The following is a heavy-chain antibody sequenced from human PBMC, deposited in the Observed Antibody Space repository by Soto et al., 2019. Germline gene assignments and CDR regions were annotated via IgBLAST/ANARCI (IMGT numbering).Heavy chain of an antibody. CDR3: ARGISADSTSSNFYYCTGLDV. CDR2: ISNKGINK. CDR1: GFTFSTYG. D-gene: IGHD6-6*01. J-gene: IGHJ6*02. Sequence: PGGSLRLSCAASGFTFSTYGMHWVRQAPGKGLEWLAVISNKGINKYYADSVKGQFTISRDNSKDTRFLQMNSLRGEGTAIYYCARGISADSTSSNFYYCTGLDVWGQGTTGTVSS. V-gene: IGHV3-30*03.